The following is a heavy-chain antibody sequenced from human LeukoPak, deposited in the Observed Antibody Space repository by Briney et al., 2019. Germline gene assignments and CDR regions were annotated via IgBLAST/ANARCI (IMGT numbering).Heavy chain of an antibody. D-gene: IGHD3-10*01. V-gene: IGHV1-2*02. Sequence: ASVKVSCKASGYTLTGYYMQWVRQAPGQGLEWMGWINPNSGGTNYAQNFQGRVTMTRDTSISTAYMELRGLISDDTAVYYCARVYGSGSPWRDFDPWGQGTLVTVSS. CDR2: INPNSGGT. CDR3: ARVYGSGSPWRDFDP. J-gene: IGHJ5*02. CDR1: GYTLTGYY.